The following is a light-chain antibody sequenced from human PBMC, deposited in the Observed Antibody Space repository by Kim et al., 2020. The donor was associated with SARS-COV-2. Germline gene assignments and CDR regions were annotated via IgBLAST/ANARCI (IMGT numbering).Light chain of an antibody. CDR3: SSYTSSKTWV. CDR2: DVT. CDR1: NSDIGGYNY. V-gene: IGLV2-14*03. Sequence: GQWITISCTGTNSDIGGYNYVYWYQQHPGKAPKLIIYDVTKRPSGVSDRFSGSKSGNTASLTISGLQADDEADYYCSSYTSSKTWVFGGGTQLTVL. J-gene: IGLJ3*02.